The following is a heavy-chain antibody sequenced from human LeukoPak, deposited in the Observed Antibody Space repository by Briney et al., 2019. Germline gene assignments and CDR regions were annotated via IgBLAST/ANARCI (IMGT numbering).Heavy chain of an antibody. CDR2: IYIGGST. J-gene: IGHJ6*02. V-gene: IGHV3-53*05. D-gene: IGHD6-13*01. Sequence: GGSLTLSCAASGFTVSSNYMSWVRQAPAKGLEWVSFIYIGGSTYYADSVEDRFTISRDSSENAPSLQMNSLRPQDTPVSFWPRDQSCRWYDLSYYGMDVWRQGTTVTVSS. CDR3: PRDQSCRWYDLSYYGMDV. CDR1: GFTVSSNY.